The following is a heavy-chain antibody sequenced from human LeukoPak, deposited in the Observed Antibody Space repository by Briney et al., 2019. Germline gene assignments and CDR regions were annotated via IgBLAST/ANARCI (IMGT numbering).Heavy chain of an antibody. V-gene: IGHV1-46*01. CDR3: ARGVTKWELHY. Sequence: ASVKVSCEASGYTFTSYYMHWVRQAPGQGLEWMGLINPTGDSTGYAQKFQGRVTMTRDMSTSTVYMELSSLRSEDTAVYYCARGVTKWELHYWGQGTLVTVSS. CDR2: INPTGDST. CDR1: GYTFTSYY. J-gene: IGHJ4*02. D-gene: IGHD1-26*01.